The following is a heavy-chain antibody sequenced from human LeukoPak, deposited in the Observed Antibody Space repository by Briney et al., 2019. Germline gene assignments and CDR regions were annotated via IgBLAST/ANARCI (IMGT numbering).Heavy chain of an antibody. V-gene: IGHV3-23*01. J-gene: IGHJ4*02. CDR3: AKETNIACSSTSCHFDY. Sequence: PGRSLRLSCAASGFTFSSYAMSWVRQAPGKGLEWVSAISGSGGSTYYADSVKGRFTISRDNSKNTLYLQMNSLRAEDTAVYYCAKETNIACSSTSCHFDYWGQGTLVTVSS. CDR2: ISGSGGST. CDR1: GFTFSSYA. D-gene: IGHD2-2*01.